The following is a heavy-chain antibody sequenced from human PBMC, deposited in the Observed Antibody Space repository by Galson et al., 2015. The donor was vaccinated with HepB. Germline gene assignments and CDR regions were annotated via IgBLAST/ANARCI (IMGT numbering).Heavy chain of an antibody. CDR1: GFTFSNAW. CDR2: IKSKTDGGTT. CDR3: TTAANYYYYYMDV. V-gene: IGHV3-15*01. J-gene: IGHJ6*03. Sequence: SLRLSCAASGFTFSNAWMSWVRQAPGKGLEWVGRIKSKTDGGTTDYAAPVKGRFTISRDDSKNTLYLQMNSLKTEDTAVYYCTTAANYYYYYMDVWGKGTTVTVSS.